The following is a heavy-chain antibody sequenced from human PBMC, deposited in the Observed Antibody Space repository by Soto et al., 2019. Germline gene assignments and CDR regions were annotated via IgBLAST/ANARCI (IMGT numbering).Heavy chain of an antibody. J-gene: IGHJ5*02. Sequence: GSGPTLVNPTQTLTLTCTFSGFSLATSGVGVSWIRQPPGKALECLALIYWDDDKRYSPSLKSRLTITKDTSKNQVVLTMTNMDPVDTATYYCAHRPTAASVAQANWFDPWGQGTLVTVSS. D-gene: IGHD6-19*01. V-gene: IGHV2-5*02. CDR2: IYWDDDK. CDR3: AHRPTAASVAQANWFDP. CDR1: GFSLATSGVG.